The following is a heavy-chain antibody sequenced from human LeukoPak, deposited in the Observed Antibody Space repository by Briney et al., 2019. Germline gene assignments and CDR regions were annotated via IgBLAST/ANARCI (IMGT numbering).Heavy chain of an antibody. J-gene: IGHJ4*02. V-gene: IGHV4-59*08. CDR2: IYYSGST. CDR1: GGSISSYH. D-gene: IGHD6-19*01. CDR3: ARRAYSSGYYYFDY. Sequence: SETLSLTCTVSGGSISSYHWSWIRQPPGNGLEWIGYIYYSGSTNYNPSLRSRVTISVDTSKNQFSLKLSSVTAADTAVYFCARRAYSSGYYYFDYWGQGTQVTVSS.